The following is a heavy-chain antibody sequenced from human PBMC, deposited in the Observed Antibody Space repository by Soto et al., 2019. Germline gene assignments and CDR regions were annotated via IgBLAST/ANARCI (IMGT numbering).Heavy chain of an antibody. CDR1: GGSISSYY. J-gene: IGHJ6*03. Sequence: SETLSLTCTVSGGSISSYYWSWIRQPPGKGLEWIGYIYYSGSTNYNPSLKSRVTISVDTSKNQFSLKLSSVTAADTAVYYCAGHYGDYVDYYYYMDVWGKGTTVTVSS. V-gene: IGHV4-59*08. CDR2: IYYSGST. CDR3: AGHYGDYVDYYYYMDV. D-gene: IGHD4-17*01.